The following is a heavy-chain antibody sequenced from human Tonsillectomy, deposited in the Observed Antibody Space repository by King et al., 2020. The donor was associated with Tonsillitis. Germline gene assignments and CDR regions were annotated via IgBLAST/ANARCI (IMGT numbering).Heavy chain of an antibody. V-gene: IGHV3-30-3*01. CDR2: ISFDGTNK. CDR3: ARNINYYDSSGYCFDC. J-gene: IGHJ4*02. CDR1: GFIFSRYA. D-gene: IGHD3-22*01. Sequence: VQLVESGGGVVQPGRSLRLSCAASGFIFSRYAMHWVRQAPGKGLEWVAVISFDGTNKYYADSVKGRFTISRDNSKNTLYLQMNSLRAEDTAVYYCARNINYYDSSGYCFDCWVQGTLVTVSS.